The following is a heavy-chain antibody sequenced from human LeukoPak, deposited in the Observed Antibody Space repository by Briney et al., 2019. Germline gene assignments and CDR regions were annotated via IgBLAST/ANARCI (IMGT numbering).Heavy chain of an antibody. CDR1: GFTFSSYA. D-gene: IGHD5-18*01. CDR2: ISYDGSNK. CDR3: ARERHTDLDH. Sequence: GGSLRLSCAASGFTFSSYAMHWVRQAPGKGLEWVAVISYDGSNKYYADSVKGRFTISRDNSNNTLYLQMNSLRAEDTAVYYCARERHTDLDHWGQGTLVTVSS. V-gene: IGHV3-30*04. J-gene: IGHJ4*02.